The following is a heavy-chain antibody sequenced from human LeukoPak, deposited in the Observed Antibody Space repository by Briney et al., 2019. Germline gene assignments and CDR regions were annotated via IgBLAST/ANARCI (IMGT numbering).Heavy chain of an antibody. J-gene: IGHJ4*02. CDR2: ISGSGGST. D-gene: IGHD3-10*01. Sequence: AGGSLRLSCAASRFTFSSYAMSWVRQAPGKGLEWVSAISGSGGSTYYADSVKGRFTISRDNSKNTLYLQMNSLRAEDTAVYYCAKASLWFRELFVYWGQGTLVTVSS. CDR3: AKASLWFRELFVY. CDR1: RFTFSSYA. V-gene: IGHV3-23*01.